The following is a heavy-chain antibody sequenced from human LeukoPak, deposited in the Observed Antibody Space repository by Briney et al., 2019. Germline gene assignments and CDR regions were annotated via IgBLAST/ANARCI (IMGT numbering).Heavy chain of an antibody. CDR1: GFTFDDYA. V-gene: IGHV3-7*03. D-gene: IGHD1-26*01. CDR2: IKQDGSEK. CDR3: AKVRSLANDAFDI. J-gene: IGHJ3*02. Sequence: GRSLRLSCAASGFTFDDYAMHWVRQAPGKGLVWVANIKQDGSEKYYVDSVKGRFTISRDNSKNTLDLQMNSLRAEDTAVYYCAKVRSLANDAFDIWGQGTMVTVSS.